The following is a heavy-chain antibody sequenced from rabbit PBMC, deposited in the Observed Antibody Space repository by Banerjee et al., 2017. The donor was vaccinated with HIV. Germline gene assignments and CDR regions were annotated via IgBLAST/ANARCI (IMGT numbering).Heavy chain of an antibody. J-gene: IGHJ4*01. CDR2: IYTGDGNT. CDR1: GFTLSNYW. CDR3: ARDLAGVIGWNFNL. D-gene: IGHD4-1*01. Sequence: QEQLVESGGGLVTPGASLTLTCKASGFTLSNYWICWVRQAPGKGLEWIACIYTGDGNTHYASWAKGRFTISKASWTTVTLQMTSLTAADTASYFCARDLAGVIGWNFNLWGQGTLVTVS. V-gene: IGHV1S45*01.